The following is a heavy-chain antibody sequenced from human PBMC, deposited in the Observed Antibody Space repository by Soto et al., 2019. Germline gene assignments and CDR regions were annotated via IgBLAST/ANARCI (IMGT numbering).Heavy chain of an antibody. V-gene: IGHV3-23*01. CDR3: AKDPRYYYPSADDAFDI. Sequence: GGSLRLSCAASGFTFSSYAMSWVRQAPGKGLEWVSAISGSGGSTYYADSVKGRFTISRDNSKKTLYLQMNSLRAEDTAVYYCAKDPRYYYPSADDAFDIWGQGTMVTVSS. CDR1: GFTFSSYA. CDR2: ISGSGGST. D-gene: IGHD3-10*01. J-gene: IGHJ3*02.